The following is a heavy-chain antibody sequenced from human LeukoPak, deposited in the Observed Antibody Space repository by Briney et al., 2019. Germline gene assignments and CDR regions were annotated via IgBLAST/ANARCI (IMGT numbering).Heavy chain of an antibody. CDR2: IYTIGGT. Sequence: PSETLSLTCTVSGGSIRSYYWSWIRQPPGKGLEWIGYIYTIGGTKYNPSLKSRITISVDTSKNQLSLKLSSVTAADTAVYYCARGETYYYDSSGYYPLIDWGQGTLVTVSS. D-gene: IGHD3-22*01. J-gene: IGHJ4*02. CDR1: GGSIRSYY. CDR3: ARGETYYYDSSGYYPLID. V-gene: IGHV4-4*09.